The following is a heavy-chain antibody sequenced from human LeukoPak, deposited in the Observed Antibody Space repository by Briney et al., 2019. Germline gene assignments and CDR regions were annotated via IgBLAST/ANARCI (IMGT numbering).Heavy chain of an antibody. Sequence: PSETLSLTCAVSGGSFSGYYWSRIRQPPGKGLEWIGEINHSGSTNYNPSLKSRVTISVDTSKNQFSLKLSSVTAADTAVYYCARRRVPAAHYYYYYMDVWGKGTTVTVSS. CDR1: GGSFSGYY. D-gene: IGHD2-2*01. V-gene: IGHV4-34*01. CDR3: ARRRVPAAHYYYYYMDV. J-gene: IGHJ6*03. CDR2: INHSGST.